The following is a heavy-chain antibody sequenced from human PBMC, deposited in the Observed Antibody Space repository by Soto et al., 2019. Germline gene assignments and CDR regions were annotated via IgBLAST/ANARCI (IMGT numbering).Heavy chain of an antibody. V-gene: IGHV1-2*02. CDR1: GYTFTGYY. D-gene: IGHD3-9*01. J-gene: IGHJ5*02. CDR2: IKSFNGDT. CDR3: ARVVSPYYDVLTGNWFDP. Sequence: QVQLVQSGAEVKEPGASVMVSCKASGYTFTGYYMHWARQAPGQGLEWMGWIKSFNGDTNYAQKFQGRVTLTRDTSISTAYMELSRLKSDDTAVYYCARVVSPYYDVLTGNWFDPWGQGTLVTVSS.